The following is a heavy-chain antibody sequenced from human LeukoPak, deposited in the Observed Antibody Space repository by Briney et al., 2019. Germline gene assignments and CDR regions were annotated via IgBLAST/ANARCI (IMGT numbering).Heavy chain of an antibody. Sequence: PGGSLRLSCAASGFTFSNYWMTWVRQAPGKGLEWVANIKQDGSTKNYVDSVKGRFTISRDNAKNSVYLQMSSLRDEDTALYYCGRGMDYWGQGTLVTVSS. CDR1: GFTFSNYW. CDR3: GRGMDY. V-gene: IGHV3-7*04. CDR2: IKQDGSTK. J-gene: IGHJ4*02.